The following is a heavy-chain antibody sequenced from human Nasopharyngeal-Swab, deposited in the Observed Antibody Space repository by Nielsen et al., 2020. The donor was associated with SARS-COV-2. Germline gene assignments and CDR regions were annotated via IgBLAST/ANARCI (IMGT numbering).Heavy chain of an antibody. Sequence: SETLSLTCAVSGRSISGSDWWSWVRQPPGKGLEWIGETSPDGGTNYNPSLKGRVLVSVDRSKNLFSLILKSVTAADTAVYYCASSSSEKRGHDSWGQGTLVTVSS. V-gene: IGHV4-4*02. CDR1: GRSISGSDW. D-gene: IGHD6-6*01. CDR2: TSPDGGT. CDR3: ASSSSEKRGHDS. J-gene: IGHJ4*02.